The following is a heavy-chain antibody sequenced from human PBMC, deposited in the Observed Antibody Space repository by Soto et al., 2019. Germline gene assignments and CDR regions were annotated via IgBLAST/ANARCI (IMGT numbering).Heavy chain of an antibody. CDR1: GGSITSSSFY. CDR3: ARRRIVPTTNFDY. CDR2: IFHTGAT. Sequence: SETLSLTCTVSGGSITSSSFYWGWIRQPPGKGLEWIGHIFHTGATYYNPTLKSRLRMSVDTSKNQFSLNLSSVTATDTAVYYCARRRIVPTTNFDYWGQGTLVTVSS. J-gene: IGHJ4*02. V-gene: IGHV4-39*01. D-gene: IGHD1-26*01.